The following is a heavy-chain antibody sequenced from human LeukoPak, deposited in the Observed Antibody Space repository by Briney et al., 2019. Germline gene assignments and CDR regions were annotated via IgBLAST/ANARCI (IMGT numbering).Heavy chain of an antibody. CDR2: ISSSSRYT. CDR1: GFTFSDYY. J-gene: IGHJ4*02. D-gene: IGHD5-12*01. CDR3: ARAVGTVATIGRDYFDY. Sequence: GGSLILSCADSGFTFSDYYMTWVRQAPGKGLEWVSYISSSSRYTNYADSVKGRFTISRDNARNSLYLQMNSLRAEDTAVYYCARAVGTVATIGRDYFDYWGQGTLVTVSS. V-gene: IGHV3-11*05.